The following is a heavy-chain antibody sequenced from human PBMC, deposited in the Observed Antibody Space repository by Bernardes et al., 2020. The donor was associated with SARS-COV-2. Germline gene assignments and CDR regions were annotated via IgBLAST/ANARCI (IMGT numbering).Heavy chain of an antibody. CDR1: GFIFDNFG. V-gene: IGHV3-20*04. J-gene: IGHJ4*02. Sequence: GSLSLSCTAPGFIFDNFGLTCVLPGPGRGLEWVSCINWNGGRNDYADSVKGRFTLSRDNAKNSLYLQMNSLRAEYTPLYYCARGSPNYFDNWGQGTLVTVAT. CDR2: INWNGGRN. CDR3: ARGSPNYFDN.